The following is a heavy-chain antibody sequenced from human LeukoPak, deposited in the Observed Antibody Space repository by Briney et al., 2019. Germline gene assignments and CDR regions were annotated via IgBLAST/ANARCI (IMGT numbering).Heavy chain of an antibody. V-gene: IGHV3-72*01. CDR2: SKNKANAYST. Sequence: PGGSLRLSCAVSGFPFSDHHMAWDRQALGKGLEWIGRSKNKANAYSTVYAASVKGRFTFSRDDPKNSLYLQMDSLKDEDTAVYYCSRIFYHGSTGYYPDHWGQGTLVTVAS. J-gene: IGHJ4*02. CDR1: GFPFSDHH. D-gene: IGHD3-9*01. CDR3: SRIFYHGSTGYYPDH.